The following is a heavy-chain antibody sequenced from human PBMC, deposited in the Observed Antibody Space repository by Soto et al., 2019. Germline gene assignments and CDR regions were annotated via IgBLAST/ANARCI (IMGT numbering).Heavy chain of an antibody. CDR2: IYHSGST. J-gene: IGHJ3*02. D-gene: IGHD6-19*01. Sequence: QVQLQESGPGLVKPSGTLSLTCAVSSGSISSSNWWSWVRQPPGKGLEWIGEIYHSGSTNYNPSLKSRVTISVDKSKNHFALKVSSVTAADTAVYYCARWGGAGYSSGSDAFDIWGQGTMVTVSS. CDR1: SGSISSSNW. V-gene: IGHV4-4*02. CDR3: ARWGGAGYSSGSDAFDI.